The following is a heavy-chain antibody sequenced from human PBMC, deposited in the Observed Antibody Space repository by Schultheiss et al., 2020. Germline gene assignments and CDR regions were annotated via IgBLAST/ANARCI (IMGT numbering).Heavy chain of an antibody. CDR1: GFTFSSYA. V-gene: IGHV3-23*01. D-gene: IGHD2-8*01. CDR3: AKDPLYCTNGVCYQDWFDP. J-gene: IGHJ5*02. CDR2: ISGSGGST. Sequence: GGSLRLSCAASGFTFSSYAMSWVRQAPGKGLEWVSAISGSGGSTYYADSVKGRFTISRDNSKNTLYLQMNSLRAEDTAVYYCAKDPLYCTNGVCYQDWFDPWGQGTLVTVSS.